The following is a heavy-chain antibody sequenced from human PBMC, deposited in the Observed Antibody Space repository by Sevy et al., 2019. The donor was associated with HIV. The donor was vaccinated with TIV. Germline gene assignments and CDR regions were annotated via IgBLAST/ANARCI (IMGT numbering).Heavy chain of an antibody. Sequence: SETLSLTCTVSGASISSNTYYWGWTRHPPGKDLDWFGTIYFSGSAYYNPSLKGRVTISVDTSKNQFSLKVRSVTATDTAVYYCAREWPRIAQFDNWGHGTLVTVSS. CDR3: AREWPRIAQFDN. D-gene: IGHD5-12*01. V-gene: IGHV4-39*02. CDR2: IYFSGSA. CDR1: GASISSNTYY. J-gene: IGHJ4*01.